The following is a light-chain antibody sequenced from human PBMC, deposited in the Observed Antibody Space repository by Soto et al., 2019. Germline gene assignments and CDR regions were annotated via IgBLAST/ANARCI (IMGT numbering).Light chain of an antibody. V-gene: IGLV3-1*01. CDR2: QDS. CDR3: QAWDSSTYV. J-gene: IGLJ1*01. Sequence: SHDLTQPPSVSVSPGQTASITCSGDKLGDKYACWYQQKPGQSPVLVIYQDSKRPSGIPERFSGSNSGNTATLTISGTQAMDEADYYCQAWDSSTYVFGTGTKVTV. CDR1: KLGDKY.